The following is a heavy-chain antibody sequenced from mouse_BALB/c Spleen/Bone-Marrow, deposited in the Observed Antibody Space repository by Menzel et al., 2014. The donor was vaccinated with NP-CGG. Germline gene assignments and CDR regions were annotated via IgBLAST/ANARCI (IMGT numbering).Heavy chain of an antibody. CDR2: IHPNSGST. D-gene: IGHD2-14*01. CDR3: VRHHRYAYYFDY. J-gene: IGHJ2*01. V-gene: IGHV1S130*01. CDR1: GYTFTNSW. Sequence: VQLQESGSVLVRPGASVKLSCKASGYTFTNSWIHWAKQRPGQGLEWIGEIHPNSGSTNFNEKFKVKATLTVDTSSSTAYVDLSSLTAEDSAVYYCVRHHRYAYYFDYWGQGTTLTVSS.